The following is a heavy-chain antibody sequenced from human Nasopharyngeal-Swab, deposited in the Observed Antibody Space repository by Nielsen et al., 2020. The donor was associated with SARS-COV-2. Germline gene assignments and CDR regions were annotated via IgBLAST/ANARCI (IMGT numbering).Heavy chain of an antibody. CDR1: GFTFSSYS. CDR2: ISSSSSYI. Sequence: VGSLRLSCAASGFTFSSYSMNWVRQAPGEGLEWVSSISSSSSYIYYADSVKGRFTISRDNAKNSLYLQMNSLRAEDTAVYYCARVSGTQSIYYYYGMDVWGQGTTVTGSS. CDR3: ARVSGTQSIYYYYGMDV. J-gene: IGHJ6*02. D-gene: IGHD1-1*01. V-gene: IGHV3-21*01.